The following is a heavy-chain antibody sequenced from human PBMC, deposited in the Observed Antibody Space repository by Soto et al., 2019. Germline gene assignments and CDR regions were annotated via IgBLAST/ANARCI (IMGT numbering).Heavy chain of an antibody. CDR3: ARSDSSGYDAFDI. D-gene: IGHD3-22*01. CDR2: IYYSGST. J-gene: IGHJ3*02. V-gene: IGHV4-30-4*01. CDR1: GGSISSGDYY. Sequence: SETLSLTCTVSGGSISSGDYYWSWIRQPPGKGLEWIGYIYYSGSTYYNPSLKSRVTISVDTSKNQFSLKLSSVTAADTAVYYCARSDSSGYDAFDIWGQGTMVTVSS.